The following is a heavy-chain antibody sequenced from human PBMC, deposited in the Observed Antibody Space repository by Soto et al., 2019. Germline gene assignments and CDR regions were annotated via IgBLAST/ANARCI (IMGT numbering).Heavy chain of an antibody. V-gene: IGHV4-4*02. CDR1: GGSISSSNW. CDR3: ARVSGSYYYGMAV. Sequence: QVQLQESGPGLVKPSGTLSLTCAVSGGSISSSNWWSWVRQPPGKGLEWIGESYHSGSTKYNPSPTSRVTISVDKSKNQCSLTLSSVTAADTAVYYWARVSGSYYYGMAVWGQGTTVTVSS. CDR2: SYHSGST. J-gene: IGHJ6*02.